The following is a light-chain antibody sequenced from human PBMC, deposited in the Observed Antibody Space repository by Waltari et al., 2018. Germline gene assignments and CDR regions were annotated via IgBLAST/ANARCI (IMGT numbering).Light chain of an antibody. Sequence: TQDHAVSVAMGQTVRITCQGDSLRSYYASWYRQRPGQAPILVMYDKNNRPSGVPDRFSGSSSDNTASVTITGAQAEDEAYYYCHSRDASGVGGTFGGGTKLTVL. V-gene: IGLV3-19*01. CDR1: SLRSYY. CDR2: DKN. CDR3: HSRDASGVGGT. J-gene: IGLJ3*02.